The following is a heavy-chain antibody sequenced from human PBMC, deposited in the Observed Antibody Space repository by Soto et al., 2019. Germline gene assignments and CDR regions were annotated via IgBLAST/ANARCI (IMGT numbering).Heavy chain of an antibody. J-gene: IGHJ4*02. CDR2: IYSGGST. CDR1: GFTVSSNY. D-gene: IGHD3-10*01. Sequence: HPGGSLRLSCAASGFTVSSNYMSWVRQAPGKGLEWVSVIYSGGSTYYADSVKGRFTISRDNSKNTLFLQLNNLSADDTAVYYCAKDRGAFWGFTNWGLGTLVTVSS. CDR3: AKDRGAFWGFTN. V-gene: IGHV3-53*01.